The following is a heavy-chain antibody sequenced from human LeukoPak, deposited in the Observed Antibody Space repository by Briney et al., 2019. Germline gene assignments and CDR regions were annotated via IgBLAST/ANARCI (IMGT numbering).Heavy chain of an antibody. V-gene: IGHV3-7*04. CDR1: GFPFSSYW. J-gene: IGHJ4*02. D-gene: IGHD5-24*01. CDR2: IKQDGSKK. Sequence: GGSLRLSCVASGFPFSSYWMTWVRQAPGKGLEWVANIKQDGSKKSYVDSVKGRFTISRDNAKNSLYLQMSSLRAEDTAIYYCTRVGYIDEGIDYWGQGTLVTVSS. CDR3: TRVGYIDEGIDY.